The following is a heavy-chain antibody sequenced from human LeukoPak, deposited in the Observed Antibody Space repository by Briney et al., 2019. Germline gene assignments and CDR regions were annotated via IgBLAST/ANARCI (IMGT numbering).Heavy chain of an antibody. D-gene: IGHD5-12*01. Sequence: KSSETLSLTCTVSGCSISSYYWNWIRQPPGKGLEWIGYIYYSGSTNYNPSLKSRVTISVDTSKNQFSLKLSSVTAADTAVYYCARDGWGGSTFDYWGQGTLVTVSS. CDR3: ARDGWGGSTFDY. J-gene: IGHJ4*02. V-gene: IGHV4-59*01. CDR1: GCSISSYY. CDR2: IYYSGST.